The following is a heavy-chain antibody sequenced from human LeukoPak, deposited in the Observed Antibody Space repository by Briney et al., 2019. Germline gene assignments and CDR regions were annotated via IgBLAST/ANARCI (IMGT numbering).Heavy chain of an antibody. CDR3: ARGGSIAAAGLFDP. Sequence: SETLSLTCTVSGGSISSSSYYWGWIRQPPGKGLEWIGSIYYSGSTYYNPSLKSRVTISVDTSKNQFSLKLSSVTAADTAVYYCARGGSIAAAGLFDPWGQGTLVTVSS. J-gene: IGHJ5*02. D-gene: IGHD6-13*01. CDR1: GGSISSSSYY. V-gene: IGHV4-39*07. CDR2: IYYSGST.